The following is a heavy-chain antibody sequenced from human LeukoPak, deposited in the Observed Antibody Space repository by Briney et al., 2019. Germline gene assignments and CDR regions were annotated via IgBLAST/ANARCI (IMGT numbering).Heavy chain of an antibody. J-gene: IGHJ4*02. D-gene: IGHD3-22*01. CDR3: AKLLYYYDSSQPY. CDR2: LYSGGST. CDR1: GFIVSSNY. Sequence: GGSLRLSCAASGFIVSSNYMTWVRQAPGKGLEWISVLYSGGSTYYADSVKGRFTISRDNSKNTLYLQMNSLRAEDTAVYYCAKLLYYYDSSQPYWGQGTLVTVSS. V-gene: IGHV3-53*01.